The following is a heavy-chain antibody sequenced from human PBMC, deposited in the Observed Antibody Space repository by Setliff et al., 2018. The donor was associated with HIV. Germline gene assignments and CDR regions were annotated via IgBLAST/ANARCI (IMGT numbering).Heavy chain of an antibody. CDR3: ARGSTTTNYYYNYMDV. J-gene: IGHJ6*03. V-gene: IGHV3-48*03. D-gene: IGHD5-12*01. CDR2: ISSSSSTI. CDR1: GFTFSSYE. Sequence: GGSLRLSCAASGFTFSSYEMNWVRQAPGKGLEWVSYISSSSSTIYYADSVKGRFTISRDNAKNSLYLQMNSLRAEDTAVYYFARGSTTTNYYYNYMDVWGKGTTVTVSS.